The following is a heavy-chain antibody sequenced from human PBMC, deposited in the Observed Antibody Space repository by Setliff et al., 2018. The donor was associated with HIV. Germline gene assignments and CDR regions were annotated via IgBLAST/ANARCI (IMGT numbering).Heavy chain of an antibody. CDR3: ARLQKLGDIYYLDD. Sequence: SETLSLTCTVSGVSINSGDYFWSWIRQHPGKGLEWIGYISYRGTIYYNPSFKSRVTMSMVTSKNQVSLKLTSVTAADTAVHFCARLQKLGDIYYLDDWGQGTLVTVSS. CDR1: GVSINSGDYF. D-gene: IGHD2-21*02. J-gene: IGHJ4*02. CDR2: ISYRGTI. V-gene: IGHV4-31*03.